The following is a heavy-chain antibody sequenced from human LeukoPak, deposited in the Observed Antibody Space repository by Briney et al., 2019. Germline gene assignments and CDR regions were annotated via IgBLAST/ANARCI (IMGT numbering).Heavy chain of an antibody. Sequence: GGSLRLSCAASGFIVSSNYMSWVRQAPGKGLEWVSAISGSGGSTYYADSVKGRFTISRDNAKNSLYLQMNSLKAEDTAVYYCAKSYGGYGYFDLWGRGTLVTVSS. V-gene: IGHV3-23*01. J-gene: IGHJ2*01. CDR2: ISGSGGST. CDR3: AKSYGGYGYFDL. D-gene: IGHD4-23*01. CDR1: GFIVSSNY.